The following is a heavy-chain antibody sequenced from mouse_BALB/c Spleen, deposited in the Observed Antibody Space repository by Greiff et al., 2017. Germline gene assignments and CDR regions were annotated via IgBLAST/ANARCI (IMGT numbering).Heavy chain of an antibody. CDR1: GYTFTSYW. Sequence: VQLQQSGTVLARPGASVKMSCKASGYTFTSYWMHWVKQRPGQGLEWIGAIYPGNSDTSYNQKFKGKAKLTAVTSTSTAYMELSSLTNEDSAVYYCTRRGATMIRAMDYWGQGTSVTVSS. V-gene: IGHV1-5*01. CDR2: IYPGNSDT. CDR3: TRRGATMIRAMDY. J-gene: IGHJ4*01. D-gene: IGHD2-4*01.